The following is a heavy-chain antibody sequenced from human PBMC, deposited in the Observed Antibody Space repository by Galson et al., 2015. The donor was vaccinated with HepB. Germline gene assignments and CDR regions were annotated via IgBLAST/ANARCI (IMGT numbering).Heavy chain of an antibody. J-gene: IGHJ4*02. Sequence: SLRLSCAASGFSVRTTYFSWVRQTPGLGLQWVPDIYSDGRTYYADSVKGRFTVSRDTSKNTLYLQMNNLRAEDTALYYCAREQDWAYHYWGQGALVTVSS. CDR3: AREQDWAYHY. CDR2: IYSDGRT. D-gene: IGHD2-15*01. V-gene: IGHV3-53*01. CDR1: GFSVRTTY.